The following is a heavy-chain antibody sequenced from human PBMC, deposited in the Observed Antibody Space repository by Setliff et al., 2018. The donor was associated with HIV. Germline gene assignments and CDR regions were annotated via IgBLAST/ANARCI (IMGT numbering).Heavy chain of an antibody. CDR2: VKPDGSGG. J-gene: IGHJ4*02. V-gene: IGHV3-7*01. Sequence: PGGSLRLSCAASGFTFSTYWMSWVRQAPGKGLECVASVKPDGSGGQSADSVKGRFFVSRDDAKNSLFLQMNSLRTGDTAVYFCARVRARYSSSWSFDYWGQGTPVTVSS. CDR1: GFTFSTYW. D-gene: IGHD6-13*01. CDR3: ARVRARYSSSWSFDY.